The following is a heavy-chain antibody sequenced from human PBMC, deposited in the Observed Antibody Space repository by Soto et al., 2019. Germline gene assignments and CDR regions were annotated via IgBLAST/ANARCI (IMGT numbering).Heavy chain of an antibody. CDR1: GGSISSYY. Sequence: SETLSLTCTVSGGSISSYYWSWIRQPPGKGLEWIGYIYYSGSTSYNPSLKSRVTISVDTSKNQFSLKLSSVTAADTAVYYCAREVEDYYCYMDVWGKGTTVTVSS. V-gene: IGHV4-59*12. D-gene: IGHD2-15*01. CDR3: AREVEDYYCYMDV. CDR2: IYYSGST. J-gene: IGHJ6*03.